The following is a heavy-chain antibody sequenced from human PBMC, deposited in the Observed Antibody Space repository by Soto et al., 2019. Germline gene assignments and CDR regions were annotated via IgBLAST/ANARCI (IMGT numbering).Heavy chain of an antibody. Sequence: GGSLRLSCAASGFTFSSYDMHWVRQATGKGLEWVSAIGTAGDTYYPGSVKGRFTISRENAKNSLYLQMNSLRAEDTAVYYCARGPGIAAAGNDYYFDYWGQGTLVTVSS. CDR1: GFTFSSYD. CDR3: ARGPGIAAAGNDYYFDY. D-gene: IGHD6-13*01. V-gene: IGHV3-13*01. CDR2: IGTAGDT. J-gene: IGHJ4*02.